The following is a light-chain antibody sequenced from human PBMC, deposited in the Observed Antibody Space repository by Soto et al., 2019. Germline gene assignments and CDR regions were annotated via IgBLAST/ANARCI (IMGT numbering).Light chain of an antibody. CDR2: DAS. CDR1: QSVSSY. CDR3: QQRSNWQRK. Sequence: EIVLTQSPATLSLSPGERATLSCRASQSVSSYLAWYQQKPGQAPRLLIYDASSRATGIPARFSGSGSGTDFTLTISSLEPEDFAVYYCQQRSNWQRKCGQETKVDIK. V-gene: IGKV3-11*01. J-gene: IGKJ1*01.